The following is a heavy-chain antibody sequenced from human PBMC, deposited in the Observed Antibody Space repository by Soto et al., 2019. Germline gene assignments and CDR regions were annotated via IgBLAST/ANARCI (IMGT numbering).Heavy chain of an antibody. CDR2: IFSNDEK. Sequence: SGPTLVNPTETLTLTCTASGFSLSNPRMGVSWIRQPPGKALEWLAHIFSNDEKSYNTSLKSRLTISKDTSKRQVVLTMTNMEPVDTATYYCAKDWIVVRCLYYYNCMDVCGPATMVTVSS. CDR3: AKDWIVVRCLYYYNCMDV. J-gene: IGHJ6*02. D-gene: IGHD2-21*01. V-gene: IGHV2-26*01. CDR1: GFSLSNPRMG.